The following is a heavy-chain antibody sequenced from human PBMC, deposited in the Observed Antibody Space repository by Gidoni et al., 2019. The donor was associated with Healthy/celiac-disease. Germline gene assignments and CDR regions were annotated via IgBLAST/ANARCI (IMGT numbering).Heavy chain of an antibody. V-gene: IGHV3-23*01. D-gene: IGHD3-10*01. Sequence: EVQLLESGGGLVQPGGSLRISCAASGFTFSSYAMSWVRQAPGKGLEWVSSISGIGGSTYYADSVKGRFTISRDNSKNTLYLQMNSLRAEDTAVYYCAKSGWFGELPNFDYWGQGTLVTVSS. CDR3: AKSGWFGELPNFDY. CDR2: ISGIGGST. CDR1: GFTFSSYA. J-gene: IGHJ4*02.